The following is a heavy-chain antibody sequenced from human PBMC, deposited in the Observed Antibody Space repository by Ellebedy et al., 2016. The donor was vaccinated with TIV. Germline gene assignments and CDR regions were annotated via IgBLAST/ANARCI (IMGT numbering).Heavy chain of an antibody. Sequence: GGSLRLXXAASGFTFSGSAMHWARQSSGKGLEWIGCIRSQANSYATAYAPPVKGRFFISRDDSKNTAYLHMNSLNTEDSAVYYCTRRGVSGGKTFDYWGQGTLVTVSS. J-gene: IGHJ4*02. V-gene: IGHV3-73*01. CDR3: TRRGVSGGKTFDY. CDR1: GFTFSGSA. D-gene: IGHD6-19*01. CDR2: IRSQANSYAT.